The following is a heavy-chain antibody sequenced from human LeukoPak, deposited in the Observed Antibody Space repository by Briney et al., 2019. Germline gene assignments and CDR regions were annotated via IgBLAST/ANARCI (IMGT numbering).Heavy chain of an antibody. D-gene: IGHD1-26*01. J-gene: IGHJ4*02. CDR2: INPNSGGT. Sequence: GASVKVSCKASGYTFTNYAVNWVRQAPGQGLEWMGWINPNSGGTNYAQKFQGRVTMTRDTSISTAYMELSRLRSDDTAVYYCVREWELSFRYFDYWGQGTLVTVSS. CDR3: VREWELSFRYFDY. CDR1: GYTFTNYA. V-gene: IGHV1-2*02.